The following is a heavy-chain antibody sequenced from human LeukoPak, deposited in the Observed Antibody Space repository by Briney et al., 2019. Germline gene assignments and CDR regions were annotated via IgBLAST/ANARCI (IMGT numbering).Heavy chain of an antibody. CDR2: ISSNGGST. D-gene: IGHD6-13*01. J-gene: IGHJ4*02. CDR3: ARTGYSSSWYENPGDY. V-gene: IGHV3-64*01. Sequence: PGGSLRLSCAASGFTSSSYAMHWVRQAPGKGLEYVSAISSNGGSTYYANSVKGRFTISRDNSKNTLYLQMGSLRAEDMAVYYCARTGYSSSWYENPGDYWGQGTLVTVSS. CDR1: GFTSSSYA.